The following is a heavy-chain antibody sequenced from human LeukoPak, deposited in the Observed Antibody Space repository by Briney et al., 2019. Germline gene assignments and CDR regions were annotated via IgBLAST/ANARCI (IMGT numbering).Heavy chain of an antibody. D-gene: IGHD6-13*01. CDR2: ISSDGSRT. Sequence: GGSLRLSCAASGFAFSSYWMHWVRQAPGKGLVWVSRISSDGSRTSYADSVKGRFTISRDNAKNTLYLQMNSLRAEDTAIYYCVKDRSDNSSWYLGDYRGQGTLVAVSS. CDR3: VKDRSDNSSWYLGDY. CDR1: GFAFSSYW. V-gene: IGHV3-74*01. J-gene: IGHJ4*02.